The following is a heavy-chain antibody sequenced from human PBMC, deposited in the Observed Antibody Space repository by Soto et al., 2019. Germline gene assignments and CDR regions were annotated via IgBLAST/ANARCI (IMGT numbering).Heavy chain of an antibody. CDR2: INPNCGST. CDR3: AREPATAKPEGVDF. V-gene: IGHV1-2*02. CDR1: GYTFSDYY. D-gene: IGHD1-1*01. Sequence: GASVKVSCKASGYTFSDYYIHWVRQAPGQGLEWMGWINPNCGSTKYAPKLQGGVTMTRDTSITTAYMELSRLRSGDTAVYYCAREPATAKPEGVDFWGQGTLVTVSS. J-gene: IGHJ4*02.